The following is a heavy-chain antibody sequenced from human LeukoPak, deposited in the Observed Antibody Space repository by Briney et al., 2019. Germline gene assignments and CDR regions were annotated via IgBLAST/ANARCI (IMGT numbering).Heavy chain of an antibody. CDR2: ISYNGIT. CDR3: ARRPGHTWDMGNWFDP. Sequence: NASETLSLTCSVSGDSIRTNNYFWGWIRQPPGMGLEWIGSISYNGITYYNPSLKSRASVSVDTSKNQFSLNLNSVTAADTAIYYCARRPGHTWDMGNWFDPWGQGTLVTVSS. V-gene: IGHV4-39*01. D-gene: IGHD1-26*01. J-gene: IGHJ5*02. CDR1: GDSIRTNNYF.